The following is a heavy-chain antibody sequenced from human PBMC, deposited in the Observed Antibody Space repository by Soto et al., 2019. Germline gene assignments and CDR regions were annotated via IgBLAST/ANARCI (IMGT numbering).Heavy chain of an antibody. CDR3: AKVAIAGAMDV. J-gene: IGHJ6*02. V-gene: IGHV3-23*01. CDR2: ISESGDTT. CDR1: GFTFSTYA. Sequence: SGGSLRLSCAGSGFTFSTYAMTWVRQAPGKGLEWVSAISESGDTTYYANSVKGRFTISXXXXXXTXYXQXNXLRAXDTAVYYCAKVAIAGAMDVWGQGTTVTVSS. D-gene: IGHD6-13*01.